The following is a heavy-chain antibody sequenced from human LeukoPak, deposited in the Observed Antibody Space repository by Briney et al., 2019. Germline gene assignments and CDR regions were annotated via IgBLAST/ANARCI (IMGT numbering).Heavy chain of an antibody. CDR2: INHSGSA. V-gene: IGHV4-34*01. Sequence: SETLSLTCAVYGGSFSGYYWSWIRQPPGKGLEWIGEINHSGSANYNPSLKSRVTISVDTSKNQFSLKLSSVTAADTAVYYCARARIIAVAARSVYFQHWGQGTLVTVSS. CDR3: ARARIIAVAARSVYFQH. CDR1: GGSFSGYY. D-gene: IGHD6-19*01. J-gene: IGHJ1*01.